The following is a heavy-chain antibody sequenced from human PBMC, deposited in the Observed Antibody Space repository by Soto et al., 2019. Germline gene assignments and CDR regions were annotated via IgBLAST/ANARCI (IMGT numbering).Heavy chain of an antibody. J-gene: IGHJ4*02. CDR2: IIPISGTA. V-gene: IGHV1-69*01. Sequence: QVQLVQSGAEVKNPGSSVKVSCKASGGTFINYAINWVRQAPGQGLEWMGGIIPISGTANYAQNCQGRVTITADESTSTAYMDLSSLRSEDTAMYYCARSRPGSDIVVVVATTPGFFDYWGQGTLVTVSS. CDR3: ARSRPGSDIVVVVATTPGFFDY. CDR1: GGTFINYA. D-gene: IGHD2-15*01.